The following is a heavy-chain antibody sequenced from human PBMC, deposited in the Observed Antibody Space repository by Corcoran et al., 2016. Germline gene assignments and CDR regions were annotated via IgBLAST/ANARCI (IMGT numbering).Heavy chain of an antibody. J-gene: IGHJ4*02. CDR1: GGSINNYY. CDR3: ARSSGKGNYFDY. CDR2: VYYSGST. Sequence: QVQLLESGPGLVKPSETLSLICTVSGGSINNYYWSWIRQPPGKGLEWIAYVYYSGSTNYNPSLKSRVTISVDTSKNQFSLKLSSVTAADTAVFYGARSSGKGNYFDYWGQGTLVTVSS. V-gene: IGHV4-59*01. D-gene: IGHD6-19*01.